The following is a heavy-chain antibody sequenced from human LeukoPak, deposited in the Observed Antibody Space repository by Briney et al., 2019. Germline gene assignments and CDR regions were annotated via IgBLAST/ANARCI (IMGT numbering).Heavy chain of an antibody. Sequence: GGSLRLSCAASGFTVSTNYMSWFRQAPGKGLEWVSVIYSGGSTYYADPVKGRFTISRDNSKNTPYHQMSSLRAEDTAVYYCARDRGGYCSSTSCYRPDAFDIWGQGTMVTVSS. D-gene: IGHD2-2*01. CDR2: IYSGGST. CDR1: GFTVSTNY. J-gene: IGHJ3*02. V-gene: IGHV3-66*02. CDR3: ARDRGGYCSSTSCYRPDAFDI.